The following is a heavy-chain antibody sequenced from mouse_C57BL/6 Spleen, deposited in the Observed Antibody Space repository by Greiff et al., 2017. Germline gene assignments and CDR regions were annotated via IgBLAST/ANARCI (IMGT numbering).Heavy chain of an antibody. CDR1: GFSLSTFGMG. Sequence: QVTLKVSGPGILQPSQTLSLTCSFSGFSLSTFGMGVGWIRQPSGKGLEWLAHIWWDDDKYYNPALKSRLTISKDTSKNQVFLKIANVDTADTATYYCARISHYYGSSYGYFDYWGQGTTLTVSS. V-gene: IGHV8-8*01. D-gene: IGHD1-1*01. CDR3: ARISHYYGSSYGYFDY. CDR2: IWWDDDK. J-gene: IGHJ2*01.